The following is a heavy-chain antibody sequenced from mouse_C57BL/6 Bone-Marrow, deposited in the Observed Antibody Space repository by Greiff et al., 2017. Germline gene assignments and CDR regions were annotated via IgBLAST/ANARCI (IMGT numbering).Heavy chain of an antibody. J-gene: IGHJ3*01. V-gene: IGHV14-2*01. CDR3: ARGPMEGWFAY. CDR1: GFNFNDYT. Sequence: EVQLQQSGAELVKPGASVKLSCTASGFNFNDYTMHWVKQRPEQGLEWIGRIDPEDGETKYAPKFPGKATITADTSSNTAYLQLSSLTSEDTAVYYCARGPMEGWFAYWGQGTLVTVSA. CDR2: IDPEDGET. D-gene: IGHD1-1*02.